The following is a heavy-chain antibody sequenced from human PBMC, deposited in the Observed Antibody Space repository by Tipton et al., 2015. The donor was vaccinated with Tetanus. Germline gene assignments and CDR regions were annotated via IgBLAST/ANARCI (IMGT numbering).Heavy chain of an antibody. V-gene: IGHV4-4*07. Sequence: TLSLTCTVSGGSIASQYWSWIRQPAGKGLEWIGRTYIRGTTTYNPSLKSRVTISVDTSENQMSLRLTSVTAADTAVYYCARDQGGGRVARLNWFDPWGQGTLVTVSS. CDR3: ARDQGGGRVARLNWFDP. CDR1: GGSIASQY. D-gene: IGHD3-16*01. J-gene: IGHJ5*02. CDR2: TYIRGTT.